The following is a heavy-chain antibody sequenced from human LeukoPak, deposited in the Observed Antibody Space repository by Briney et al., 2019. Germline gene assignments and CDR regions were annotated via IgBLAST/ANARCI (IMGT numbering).Heavy chain of an antibody. V-gene: IGHV3-74*01. CDR2: IPTDETPT. Sequence: GGSLRLSCAASGFIFSNFVMHWVRQAPGKGLVWVSRIPTDETPTNYADSVQGRFTISRDNAKNTLYLQMNSLRDEDTAVYYCARLRAYTGSQAIDYWGQGTLVTVSS. J-gene: IGHJ4*02. D-gene: IGHD6-13*01. CDR3: ARLRAYTGSQAIDY. CDR1: GFIFSNFV.